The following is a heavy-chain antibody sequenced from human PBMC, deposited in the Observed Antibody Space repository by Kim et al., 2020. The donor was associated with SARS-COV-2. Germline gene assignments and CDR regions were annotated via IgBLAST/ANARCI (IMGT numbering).Heavy chain of an antibody. J-gene: IGHJ4*02. D-gene: IGHD6-6*01. CDR2: GAT. CDR3: ARDVRMSIDH. Sequence: GATNYAQKVQGRVTVTRDTSVSTAYIELSSLRSDDTAVYYCARDVRMSIDHWGQGTLVTVSS. V-gene: IGHV1-2*02.